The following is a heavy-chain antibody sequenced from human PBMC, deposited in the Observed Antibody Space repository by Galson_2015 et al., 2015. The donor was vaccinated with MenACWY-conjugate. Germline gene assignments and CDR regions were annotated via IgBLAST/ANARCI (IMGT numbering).Heavy chain of an antibody. CDR2: IWYDGSIK. CDR1: GFTFSTSG. CDR3: ARAVGHFDY. Sequence: SLRLSCAASGFTFSTSGRHWVREAPGKRLAWVAVIWYDGSIKYYADSVKGRFTISRDNSKNTLYLQMNSLRAEDTAVYFCARAVGHFDYWGQGILITVSS. D-gene: IGHD3/OR15-3a*01. V-gene: IGHV3-33*01. J-gene: IGHJ4*02.